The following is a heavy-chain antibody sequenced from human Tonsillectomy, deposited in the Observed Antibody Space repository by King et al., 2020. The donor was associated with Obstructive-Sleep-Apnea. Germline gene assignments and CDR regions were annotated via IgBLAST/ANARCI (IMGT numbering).Heavy chain of an antibody. CDR3: ARDDYDILTGYPVLGMDV. Sequence: QLVQSGAEVKKPGASVKVSCKASGYTFTSYGISWERQAPGQGLEWMGWISAFNGKTNYAQILQGRVTMTTDTSTSTAYMELRSLRSDDTAVYYCARDDYDILTGYPVLGMDVWGQGTTVTVSS. CDR1: GYTFTSYG. D-gene: IGHD3-9*01. CDR2: ISAFNGKT. V-gene: IGHV1-18*01. J-gene: IGHJ6*02.